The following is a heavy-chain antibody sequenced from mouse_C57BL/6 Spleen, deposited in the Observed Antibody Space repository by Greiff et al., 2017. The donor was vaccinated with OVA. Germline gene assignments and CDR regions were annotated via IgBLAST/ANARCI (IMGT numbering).Heavy chain of an antibody. V-gene: IGHV5-17*01. CDR3: ARSFYGSSLTWFAY. CDR1: GFTFSDYG. CDR2: ISSGSSTI. Sequence: EVQLVESGGGLVKPGGSLKLSCAASGFTFSDYGMHWVRQAPEKGLEWVAYISSGSSTIYYADTVKGRFTISRDNAKNTLFLQMTSLRSEDTAMYYCARSFYGSSLTWFAYWGQGTLVTVSA. J-gene: IGHJ3*01. D-gene: IGHD1-1*01.